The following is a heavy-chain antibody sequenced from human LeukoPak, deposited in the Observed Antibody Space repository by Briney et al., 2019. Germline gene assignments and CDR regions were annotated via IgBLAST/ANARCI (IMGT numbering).Heavy chain of an antibody. J-gene: IGHJ4*02. Sequence: ASVKVSCKASGYTFTGYYMHWVRQAPGQGLEWMGWINPNSGGTNYAQKFQGRVTMTRDTSISTAYMELSRLRSDDTAVYYCVRDRGNYYDSTGFDYWGQGTLVTVSS. CDR3: VRDRGNYYDSTGFDY. V-gene: IGHV1-2*02. CDR2: INPNSGGT. CDR1: GYTFTGYY. D-gene: IGHD3-22*01.